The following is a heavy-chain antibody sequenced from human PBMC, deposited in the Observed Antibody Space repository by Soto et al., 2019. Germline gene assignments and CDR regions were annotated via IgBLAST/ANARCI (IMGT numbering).Heavy chain of an antibody. V-gene: IGHV3-30*18. Sequence: QVQLVESGGGVVQPGRSLRLSCAASGFTFSSYGMHWVRQAPGKGLEWVAVISYDGSDKYYADSVKGRFTISRDNSNNTLYLPMDSRRAEDTAVYYCAKGVVVATTYVQHWCQGTLVTVSS. CDR1: GFTFSSYG. J-gene: IGHJ1*01. CDR2: ISYDGSDK. CDR3: AKGVVVATTYVQH. D-gene: IGHD2-15*01.